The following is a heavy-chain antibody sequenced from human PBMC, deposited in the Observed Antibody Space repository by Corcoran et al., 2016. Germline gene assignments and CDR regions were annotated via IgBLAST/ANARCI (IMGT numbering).Heavy chain of an antibody. CDR2: ISGSGGST. J-gene: IGHJ4*02. CDR1: GFTFRSYA. Sequence: EVQLLETGGGLVQPGRSLRLSCAASGFTFRSYAMSWVRQAPGKGLEWVSAISGSGGSTYYADSVKGRFTISRDNSKNTLYLQMNSLRAEDPAVYYCANQKPYSSSWYVSHPPDYWGQGTLVTVSS. D-gene: IGHD6-13*01. V-gene: IGHV3-23*01. CDR3: ANQKPYSSSWYVSHPPDY.